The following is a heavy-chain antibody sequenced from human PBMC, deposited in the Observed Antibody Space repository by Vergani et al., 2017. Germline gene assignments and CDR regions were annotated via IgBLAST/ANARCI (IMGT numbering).Heavy chain of an antibody. CDR1: GYTFTSYY. CDR2: INPSGGST. J-gene: IGHJ4*02. CDR3: ARGDSSSTLDY. D-gene: IGHD6-6*01. Sequence: QVQLVQSGAEVKKPGASVKVSCKASGYTFTSYYMHWVRQAPGKGLEWMGIINPSGGSTSYAQKFQGRVTMTRDTATSTVYMELSSLRSEDTAVDYCARGDSSSTLDYWGQGTLVTVSS. V-gene: IGHV1-46*01.